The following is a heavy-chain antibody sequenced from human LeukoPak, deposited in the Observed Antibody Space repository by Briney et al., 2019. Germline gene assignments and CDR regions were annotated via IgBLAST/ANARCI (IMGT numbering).Heavy chain of an antibody. V-gene: IGHV3-21*01. CDR1: GFTFSSYS. CDR3: ARDGVSGSPSLTDI. Sequence: GGSLRLSCAASGFTFSSYSMNWVRQAPGKGLEWVSSISSSSSYIYYADSVKGRFTISRDNAKNSLYLQMNSLRAEDTAVYYCARDGVSGSPSLTDIWGQGTMVTVSS. J-gene: IGHJ3*02. CDR2: ISSSSSYI. D-gene: IGHD3-10*01.